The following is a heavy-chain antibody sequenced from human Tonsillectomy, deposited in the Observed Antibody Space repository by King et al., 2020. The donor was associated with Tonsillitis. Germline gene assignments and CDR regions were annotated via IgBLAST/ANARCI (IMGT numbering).Heavy chain of an antibody. CDR1: GFTFTSYA. CDR2: ISGSGGST. J-gene: IGHJ3*01. CDR3: AKGSRAGKLGTDAFDG. Sequence: VQLVESGGGLVQPGGSLRLSRAASGFTFTSYAMSWFCQAPGKGLEWVSGISGSGGSTYYADSVRGRYTISRDNSKNTLYLQMNSLRAEDTAVYYCAKGSRAGKLGTDAFDGWGQGTMVTVSS. V-gene: IGHV3-23*04. D-gene: IGHD7-27*01.